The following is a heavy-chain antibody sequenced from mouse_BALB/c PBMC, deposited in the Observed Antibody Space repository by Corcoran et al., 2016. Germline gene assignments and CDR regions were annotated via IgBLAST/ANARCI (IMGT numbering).Heavy chain of an antibody. Sequence: QVILKESGPGILQPSQTLSLTCSFTGFSLSTYGTAVNWIRQPSGKGLEWLAQIGSDESKLYNPFLKRRITISKDTANSQIFLKITSVDTEEAATYYCANCYYYGSSYFDYWGQGTTLTVSS. CDR2: IGSDESK. J-gene: IGHJ2*01. CDR1: GFSLSTYGTA. CDR3: ANCYYYGSSYFDY. V-gene: IGHV8-12*01. D-gene: IGHD1-1*01.